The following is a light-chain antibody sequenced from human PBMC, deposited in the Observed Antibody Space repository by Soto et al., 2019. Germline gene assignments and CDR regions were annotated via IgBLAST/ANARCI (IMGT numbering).Light chain of an antibody. CDR1: QSISSW. CDR3: QQYNSYWQ. J-gene: IGKJ1*01. Sequence: DIQMTQSPSTLSASVGDRVTITCWASQSISSWLAWYQQKPGKAPKLLIYKASSLESGVPSRFSGSGSGTIFTLTISTLQPDDFASYHCQQYNSYWQFGQGTQV. CDR2: KAS. V-gene: IGKV1-5*03.